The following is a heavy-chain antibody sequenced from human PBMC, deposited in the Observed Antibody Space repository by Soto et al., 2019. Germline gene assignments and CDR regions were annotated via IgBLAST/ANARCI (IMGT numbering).Heavy chain of an antibody. J-gene: IGHJ4*02. CDR3: ATFLYVTGWYMDHFDF. CDR1: GFSFGSFW. Sequence: EAQLVESGGGLVQPGGSLRLSCAASGFSFGSFWMSWVREAPGKGLEWMANINEDGNKKYYVDSVRGRFTISRDNAKDSLYLQMDNLRVEDTAVYYCATFLYVTGWYMDHFDFWGQGSLVMISS. D-gene: IGHD6-19*01. V-gene: IGHV3-7*02. CDR2: INEDGNKK.